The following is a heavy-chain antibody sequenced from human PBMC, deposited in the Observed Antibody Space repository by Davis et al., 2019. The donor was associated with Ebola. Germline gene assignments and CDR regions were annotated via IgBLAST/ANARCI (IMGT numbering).Heavy chain of an antibody. CDR1: GGSVSSGSYY. Sequence: MPSETLSLTCTVSGGSVSSGSYYWSWIRQPPGKGLEWIGYIYYSGSTNYNPSLKSRVTISVDTSKNQFSLKLSSVTAADTAVYYCARVSMMHSGMDVWGKGTTVTVSS. J-gene: IGHJ6*04. D-gene: IGHD3-16*01. V-gene: IGHV4-61*01. CDR2: IYYSGST. CDR3: ARVSMMHSGMDV.